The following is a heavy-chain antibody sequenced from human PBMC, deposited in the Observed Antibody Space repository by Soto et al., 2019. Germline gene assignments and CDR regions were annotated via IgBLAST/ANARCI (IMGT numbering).Heavy chain of an antibody. V-gene: IGHV1-69*06. D-gene: IGHD6-19*01. J-gene: IGHJ4*02. Sequence: QVQLVQSGAEVRKPGSSVKVSCKASGGTFTTYDISWVRPAPGQGLEWMGGIIPLFDATKYAQKFQGRVTITADKATGTAYMELSSLSSEDTAMYYCARDRSSSWYNGTFYFDSWGQGTLVTVSS. CDR2: IIPLFDAT. CDR1: GGTFTTYD. CDR3: ARDRSSSWYNGTFYFDS.